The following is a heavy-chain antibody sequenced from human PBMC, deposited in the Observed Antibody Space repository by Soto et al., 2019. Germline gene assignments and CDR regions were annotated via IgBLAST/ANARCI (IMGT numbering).Heavy chain of an antibody. V-gene: IGHV3-73*01. Sequence: GGSLRLSCAASGFTFSGSAMHWVRQASGKGLEWVGRIRSKANSYATAYAASVKGRFTISRDDSKNTAYLQMNSLKTEDTAVYYCTRRRPSIVGATADVEVDYWGQGTLVTVSS. J-gene: IGHJ4*02. CDR3: TRRRPSIVGATADVEVDY. D-gene: IGHD1-26*01. CDR2: IRSKANSYAT. CDR1: GFTFSGSA.